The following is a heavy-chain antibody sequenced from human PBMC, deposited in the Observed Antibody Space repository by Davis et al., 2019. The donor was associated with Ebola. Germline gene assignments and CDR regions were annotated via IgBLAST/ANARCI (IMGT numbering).Heavy chain of an antibody. CDR3: ARHPYYYYGMDV. J-gene: IGHJ6*02. V-gene: IGHV1-18*01. CDR2: ISAYSGRT. Sequence: ASVKVSCKASGYTFNGYGITWVRQAPGQGLEWVGWISAYSGRTNYAQRLQGRVTMTTDTPTSTAYMELRSLRSDDTAMYYCARHPYYYYGMDVWGQGTTVTVSS. CDR1: GYTFNGYG.